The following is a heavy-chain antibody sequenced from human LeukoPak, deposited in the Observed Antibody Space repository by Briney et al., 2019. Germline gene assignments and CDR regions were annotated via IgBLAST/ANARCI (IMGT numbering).Heavy chain of an antibody. CDR3: ARVTNLYSATWGRIDY. D-gene: IGHD3-16*01. CDR1: GAXISSYY. CDR2: IYYSGST. V-gene: IGHV4-59*01. Sequence: SETLSLTCTVSGAXISSYYWSWIRQPPGKGLEWIGYIYYSGSTNYNPSLKSRVTISVDTSKNQCSLKLSSVTAADTAVYYCARVTNLYSATWGRIDYWGQGTLVTVSS. J-gene: IGHJ4*02.